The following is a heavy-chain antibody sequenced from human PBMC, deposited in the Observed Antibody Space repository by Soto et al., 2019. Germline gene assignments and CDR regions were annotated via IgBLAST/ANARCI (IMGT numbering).Heavy chain of an antibody. D-gene: IGHD6-19*01. CDR3: ARDQIAVADYGMDV. CDR1: GYTFTSYR. CDR2: ISAYNGNT. Sequence: ASVKVSCKASGYTFTSYRISWVRQAPGQGLEWMGWISAYNGNTNYAQKLQGRVTMTTDTSTSTAYMELRSLRSDDTAVYYCARDQIAVADYGMDVWGQGTTVTVSS. V-gene: IGHV1-18*01. J-gene: IGHJ6*02.